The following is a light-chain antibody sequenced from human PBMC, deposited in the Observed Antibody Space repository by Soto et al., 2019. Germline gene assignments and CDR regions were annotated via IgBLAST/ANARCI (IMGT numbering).Light chain of an antibody. CDR2: SAN. V-gene: IGKV1-39*01. Sequence: DIPMTQSPSSLSASVGDRVTITCRASQHISYYLNWYQQKPGKAPKLLIHSANSLRSGVPSRFNASGSGTDFTFTISSLQLDDFASYYCQQSFRTPGTFGGGTKVEIK. CDR3: QQSFRTPGT. CDR1: QHISYY. J-gene: IGKJ4*01.